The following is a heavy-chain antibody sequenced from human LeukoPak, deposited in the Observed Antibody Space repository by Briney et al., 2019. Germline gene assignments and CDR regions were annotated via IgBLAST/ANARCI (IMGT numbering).Heavy chain of an antibody. CDR1: GYSIRSGYY. V-gene: IGHV4-38-2*01. Sequence: PSETLSLTCAVSGYSIRSGYYWAWIRQPPGKRLEWIGSIYHSGSTYYNSSLKSRVTISRDTSKNQFSLNLSSVTAADTAVYYCARSGQSTGLIWGQGTLVTVSS. D-gene: IGHD6-19*01. J-gene: IGHJ4*02. CDR3: ARSGQSTGLI. CDR2: IYHSGST.